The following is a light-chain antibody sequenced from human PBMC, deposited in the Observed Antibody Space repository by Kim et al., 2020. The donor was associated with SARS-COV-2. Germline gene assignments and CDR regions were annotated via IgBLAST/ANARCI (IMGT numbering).Light chain of an antibody. CDR2: GDD. V-gene: IGLV1-44*01. J-gene: IGLJ3*02. CDR1: ISNIGSNT. CDR3: ATHDESQVV. Sequence: QSVLTQPPSASGTPGQRVTIFCSGSISNIGSNTVTWYQQLPGAAPKLLIYGDDLRPPRVPDRFSGSKSGTSASLAISGLQSEDEADYYCATHDESQVVFGGGTQLTV.